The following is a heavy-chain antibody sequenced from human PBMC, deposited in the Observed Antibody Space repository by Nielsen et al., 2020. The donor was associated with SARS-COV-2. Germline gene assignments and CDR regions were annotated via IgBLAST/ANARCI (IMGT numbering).Heavy chain of an antibody. CDR1: GYTFTSYG. CDR2: ISAYNGNT. J-gene: IGHJ5*02. Sequence: ASVKVSCKASGYTFTSYGISWVRQAPGQGLEWMGWISAYNGNTNYAQKLQGRVTMTTDTSTSTAYMELRSLRSDDTAVYYCARAPGYSSGPPRSWFDPWGQGTLVTVSS. CDR3: ARAPGYSSGPPRSWFDP. D-gene: IGHD3-22*01. V-gene: IGHV1-18*01.